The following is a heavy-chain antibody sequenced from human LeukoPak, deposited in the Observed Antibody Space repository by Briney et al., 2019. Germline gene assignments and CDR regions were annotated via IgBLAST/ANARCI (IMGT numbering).Heavy chain of an antibody. D-gene: IGHD3-10*01. CDR3: ATGVTYYGSGSHTEFDY. V-gene: IGHV1-8*01. CDR1: GYTFTSYD. J-gene: IGHJ4*02. Sequence: ASVKVSCKASGYTFTSYDINWVRQATGQGLEWMGWMNPNSGNTGYAQKFQGRVTMTRNTSISTAYMELSSLRSEDTAVYYCATGVTYYGSGSHTEFDYWGQGTLVTVSS. CDR2: MNPNSGNT.